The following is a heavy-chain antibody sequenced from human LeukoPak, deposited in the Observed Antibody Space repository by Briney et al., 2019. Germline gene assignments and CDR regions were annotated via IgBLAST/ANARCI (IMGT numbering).Heavy chain of an antibody. CDR3: ATDPHFYYYYYMDA. V-gene: IGHV3-23*01. Sequence: GGSLTLSCAASGFSFSDYAMSWVRQAPGKGLEWVSAISGSGGDTYLADSVKGRFTISRANSKRTVFLQMDSLRAEDTAVYYCATDPHFYYYYYMDAGGNGTTVSVSS. CDR1: GFSFSDYA. CDR2: ISGSGGDT. J-gene: IGHJ6*03.